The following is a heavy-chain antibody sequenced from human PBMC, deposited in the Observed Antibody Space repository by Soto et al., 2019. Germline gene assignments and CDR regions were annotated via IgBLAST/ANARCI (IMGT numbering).Heavy chain of an antibody. CDR3: ARDLGIAAAAFFDY. J-gene: IGHJ4*02. D-gene: IGHD6-13*01. CDR2: IMPIFGTA. CDR1: GATFSSYA. Sequence: ASVKLSCKASGATFSSYAIRWVPQAPGPALEWMGGIMPIFGTANYAQTFKGRVTRTADGSPRTAFTELASLRAEGTAVHSCARDLGIAAAAFFDYWGQGTVVTVSS. V-gene: IGHV1-69*13.